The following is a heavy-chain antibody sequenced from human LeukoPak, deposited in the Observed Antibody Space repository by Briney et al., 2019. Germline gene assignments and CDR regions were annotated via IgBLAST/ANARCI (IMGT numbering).Heavy chain of an antibody. CDR3: ARLRGQGFDS. CDR2: IYTSGTT. V-gene: IGHV4-61*02. Sequence: SSETLSLTCTVSGGSVSSGSYYWSWIRQPAGKGLEWIGRIYTSGTTNYNPSLKSRVTISVDTSKNQFSLKLSSVTAADTAIYYCARLRGQGFDSWGQGTLVTVSS. J-gene: IGHJ4*02. CDR1: GGSVSSGSYY.